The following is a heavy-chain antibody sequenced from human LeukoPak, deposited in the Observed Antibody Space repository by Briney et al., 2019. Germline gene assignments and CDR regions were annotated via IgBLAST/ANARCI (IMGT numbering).Heavy chain of an antibody. V-gene: IGHV3-9*01. Sequence: GGSLRLSCAASGFTFDDYAMHWVRQAPGKGLEWVSGISWNSGSIGYADSVKGRFTISRDNAKNSLYLQMNSLRAEDTAVYYCARDFFREAPGDVWGKGTTVTVSS. CDR3: ARDFFREAPGDV. CDR2: ISWNSGSI. J-gene: IGHJ6*04. CDR1: GFTFDDYA. D-gene: IGHD3-3*01.